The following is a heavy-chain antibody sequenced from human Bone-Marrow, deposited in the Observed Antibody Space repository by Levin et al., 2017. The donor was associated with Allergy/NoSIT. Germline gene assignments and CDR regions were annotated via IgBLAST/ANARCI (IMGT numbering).Heavy chain of an antibody. J-gene: IGHJ3*01. Sequence: SLKISCVASGFTFENYAMHWVRPVPGRGLEWVSGISWNSGDIGYAGSVKGRFITSRDKAKNSLFLQMNSLKIEDTGLYYCAKDGGSSSWYRGDAFDVWGLGTRVSVSS. CDR1: GFTFENYA. CDR2: ISWNSGDI. V-gene: IGHV3-9*01. D-gene: IGHD6-13*01. CDR3: AKDGGSSSWYRGDAFDV.